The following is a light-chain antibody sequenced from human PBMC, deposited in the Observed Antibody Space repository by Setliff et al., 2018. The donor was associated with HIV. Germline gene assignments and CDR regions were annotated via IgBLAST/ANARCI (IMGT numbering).Light chain of an antibody. CDR2: DVS. CDR1: SSDIAIYNF. Sequence: QSALTQPASVSGSPGQSITISCTGTSSDIAIYNFVSWYQHHPGKAPKLMIYDVSNRPSGVSNRFSGSKSGNTASLTISGLQAEDEADYYCSSYTSSSTLVFGTGTKVTVL. J-gene: IGLJ1*01. V-gene: IGLV2-14*03. CDR3: SSYTSSSTLV.